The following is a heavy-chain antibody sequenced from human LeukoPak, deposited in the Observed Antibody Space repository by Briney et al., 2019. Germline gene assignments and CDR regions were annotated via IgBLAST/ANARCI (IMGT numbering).Heavy chain of an antibody. Sequence: AETLSLTCTVSGGSFSSYCWSWIRQPAGKGLEWIGRIYASGSTNYNPSLNSRVTMSVDTYKNQFSLKLSSVTDANTAVFYCAKDNSSWYGYTLAWGQGTLVTVSS. D-gene: IGHD6-13*01. CDR3: AKDNSSWYGYTLA. J-gene: IGHJ5*02. CDR2: IYASGST. V-gene: IGHV4-4*07. CDR1: GGSFSSYC.